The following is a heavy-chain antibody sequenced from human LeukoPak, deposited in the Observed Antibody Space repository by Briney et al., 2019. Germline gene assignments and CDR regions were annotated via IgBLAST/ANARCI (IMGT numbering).Heavy chain of an antibody. CDR3: ATGRMGAVAGKRLSLGA. CDR2: LDPEDGET. Sequence: ASVKVSCKVSGYTLTELSMHWVRQAPGKGLEWMGGLDPEDGETIYAQKFQGRVTMTEDTSTDTAYMELSSLRSEDTAVYYCATGRMGAVAGKRLSLGAWGQGTLVTVSS. CDR1: GYTLTELS. V-gene: IGHV1-24*01. J-gene: IGHJ5*02. D-gene: IGHD6-19*01.